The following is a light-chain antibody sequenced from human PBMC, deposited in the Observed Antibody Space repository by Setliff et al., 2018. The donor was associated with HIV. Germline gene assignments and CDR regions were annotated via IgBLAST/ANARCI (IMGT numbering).Light chain of an antibody. Sequence: QSVLTQPRSVSGSPGQSVTISCTGISSDVDGYYSVSWYQQHPGKAPKLMIYDVINRPSGVSNRFSGSRSGNTASLTISGLQVEDEADYYCSSYTTSSALYVFGPGTKGTV. V-gene: IGLV2-14*03. CDR1: SSDVDGYYS. J-gene: IGLJ1*01. CDR3: SSYTTSSALYV. CDR2: DVI.